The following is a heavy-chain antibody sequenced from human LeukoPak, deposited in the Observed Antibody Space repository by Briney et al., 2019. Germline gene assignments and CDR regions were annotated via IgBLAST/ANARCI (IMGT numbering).Heavy chain of an antibody. V-gene: IGHV3-30*03. CDR2: ISYDGSNK. D-gene: IGHD6-6*01. J-gene: IGHJ4*02. CDR1: GFTFSSYG. Sequence: GRSLRLSCAASGFTFSSYGMHWVRQAPGKGLEWVAVISYDGSNKYYADSVKGRFTISRDNAKNSLYLQMNSLRAEDTAVYYCARASGVAPELVFDYWGQGTLVTVSS. CDR3: ARASGVAPELVFDY.